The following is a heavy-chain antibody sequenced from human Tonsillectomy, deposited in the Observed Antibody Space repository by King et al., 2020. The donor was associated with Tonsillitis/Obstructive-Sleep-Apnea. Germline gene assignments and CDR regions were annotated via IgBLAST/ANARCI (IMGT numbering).Heavy chain of an antibody. V-gene: IGHV5-10-1*01. J-gene: IGHJ1*01. D-gene: IGHD4-23*01. CDR2: MDPRDSYT. Sequence: DVQLVESGAEVKKPGESLMISCKGSGYSFTSYWIRWVRQMPGKGPEWMGRMDPRDSYTNDSPSFQAHVTISADKSISTAYLQWSSLKAPDTAMYYCARREGYGGAETAEYFQHWGQGTLVTVSS. CDR3: ARREGYGGAETAEYFQH. CDR1: GYSFTSYW.